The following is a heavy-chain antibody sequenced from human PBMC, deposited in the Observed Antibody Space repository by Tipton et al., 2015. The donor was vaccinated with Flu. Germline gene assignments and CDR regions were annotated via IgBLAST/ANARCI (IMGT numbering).Heavy chain of an antibody. CDR1: VGSFSGYY. J-gene: IGHJ5*02. D-gene: IGHD4-11*01. CDR2: INHSGST. CDR3: ARRDYSNYVSEPKNWFDP. Sequence: TLSLTCAVYVGSFSGYYWSWIRQPPGKGLEWIGEINHSGSTQYNPSLKSRVSISVDTSKNQFSLRLSSVTAADTAVYYCARRDYSNYVSEPKNWFDPWGQGTLVTVSS. V-gene: IGHV4-34*01.